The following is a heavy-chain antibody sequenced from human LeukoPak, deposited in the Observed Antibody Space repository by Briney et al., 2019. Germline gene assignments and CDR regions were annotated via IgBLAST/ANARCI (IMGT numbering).Heavy chain of an antibody. D-gene: IGHD3-10*01. J-gene: IGHJ5*02. CDR2: INHSGST. CDR3: ARGVPYYYGSGNWFDP. CDR1: GGSFSGYY. Sequence: SETLSLTCAVYGGSFSGYYWSWIRQPPGKGLEWIGEINHSGSTNYNPSLKSRVTISVDTSKNQLSLKLSSVTAADTAVYYCARGVPYYYGSGNWFDPWGQGTLVTVSS. V-gene: IGHV4-34*01.